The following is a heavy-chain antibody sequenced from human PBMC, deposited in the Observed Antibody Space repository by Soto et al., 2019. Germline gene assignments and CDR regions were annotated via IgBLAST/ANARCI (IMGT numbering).Heavy chain of an antibody. J-gene: IGHJ4*02. CDR1: GGSISSYY. CDR3: ARTQPYYYDSSGYSPFDY. D-gene: IGHD3-22*01. Sequence: SETLSLTCTVSGGSISSYYWSWIRQPPGKGLEWIGYIYYSGSTNYNPSLKSRVTISVDTSKNQFSLKLSSVTAADTAVYYCARTQPYYYDSSGYSPFDYWGQGTLVTVSS. V-gene: IGHV4-59*01. CDR2: IYYSGST.